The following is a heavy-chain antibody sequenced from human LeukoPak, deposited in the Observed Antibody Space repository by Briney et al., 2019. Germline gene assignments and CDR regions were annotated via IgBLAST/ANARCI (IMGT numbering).Heavy chain of an antibody. J-gene: IGHJ2*01. CDR1: GYDFSLFW. Sequence: PGESLKISCQGSGYDFSLFWIAWVRQMPGRGLECMGIIYPDDAETKYSPSFQAQITITVDKASATAYMKWNTLRSSDTAIYYCARQASPPYFWYFDLWGRGT. CDR3: ARQASPPYFWYFDL. CDR2: IYPDDAET. D-gene: IGHD2/OR15-2a*01. V-gene: IGHV5-51*01.